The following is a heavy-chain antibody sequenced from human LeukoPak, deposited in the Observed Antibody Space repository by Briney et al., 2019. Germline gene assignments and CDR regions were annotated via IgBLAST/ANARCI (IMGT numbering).Heavy chain of an antibody. CDR3: ARNYYDSSGPPPY. V-gene: IGHV1-2*04. Sequence: ASVKVSCKASGYTFTGYYMHWVRQAPGQGLEWMGWINPNSGGTNYAQKFQGWVTMTRDTSISTAYMELSRLRSDDTAVYYCARNYYDSSGPPPYWGQGTLVTVSS. D-gene: IGHD3-22*01. CDR2: INPNSGGT. J-gene: IGHJ4*02. CDR1: GYTFTGYY.